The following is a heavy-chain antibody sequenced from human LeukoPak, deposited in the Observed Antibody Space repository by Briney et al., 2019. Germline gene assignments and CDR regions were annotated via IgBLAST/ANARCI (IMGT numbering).Heavy chain of an antibody. CDR1: GFTFSNYA. D-gene: IGHD2-15*01. Sequence: QAGGTLRLSCVASGFTFSNYAMSWVRQAPGKGLELVSGIYGSDDKTVYGDAVKGRFTISRDNSKNTLYLQMNSLRADDTAVYYCAKTQGYYDAWGRGALVTVSS. CDR2: IYGSDDKT. V-gene: IGHV3-23*01. J-gene: IGHJ5*02. CDR3: AKTQGYYDA.